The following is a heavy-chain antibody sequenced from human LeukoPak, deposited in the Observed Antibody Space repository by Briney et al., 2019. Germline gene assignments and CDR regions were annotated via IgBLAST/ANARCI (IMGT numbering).Heavy chain of an antibody. CDR2: INPSGGST. Sequence: GASVKVSCKASGYTFTSYYMHWVRQAPGQGLEWMGIINPSGGSTSYAQKFQGRVTMTRDTSTSTVYMELSSLRSEDTAVYYCARRVGALEGDYYYGMDVWGQGTTVTVSS. CDR3: ARRVGALEGDYYYGMDV. V-gene: IGHV1-46*01. D-gene: IGHD1-26*01. J-gene: IGHJ6*02. CDR1: GYTFTSYY.